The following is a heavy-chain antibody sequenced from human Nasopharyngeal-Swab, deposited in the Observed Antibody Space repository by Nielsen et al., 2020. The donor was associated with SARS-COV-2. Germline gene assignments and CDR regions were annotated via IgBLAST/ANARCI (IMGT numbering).Heavy chain of an antibody. D-gene: IGHD6-19*01. CDR3: ATGQQWLVQWFDP. CDR1: GYTLTELS. J-gene: IGHJ5*02. CDR2: FDPEDGET. V-gene: IGHV1-24*01. Sequence: ASVKVSCKASGYTLTELSMHWVRQAPGKGLEWMGGFDPEDGETIYAQKFQGRVTMTEDTSTDTAYMELSSLRSEDTAVYYCATGQQWLVQWFDPWGQGTLVTVPS.